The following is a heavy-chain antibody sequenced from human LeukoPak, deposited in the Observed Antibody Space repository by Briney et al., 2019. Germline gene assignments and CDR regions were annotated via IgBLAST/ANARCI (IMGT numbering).Heavy chain of an antibody. V-gene: IGHV3-21*01. D-gene: IGHD1-1*01. CDR3: ARDTTSPLRFFDY. Sequence: GGSLRLSCAASGFTFSSYSMNWVRQAPGMGLEWVSSISSSSSYIYYADSVKGRFTISRDNAKNSLYLQMNSLRAEDTAVYYCARDTTSPLRFFDYWGQGTLVTVSS. CDR1: GFTFSSYS. J-gene: IGHJ4*02. CDR2: ISSSSSYI.